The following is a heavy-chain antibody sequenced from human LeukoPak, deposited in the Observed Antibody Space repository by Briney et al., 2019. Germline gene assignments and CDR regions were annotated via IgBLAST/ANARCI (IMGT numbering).Heavy chain of an antibody. CDR3: ARGDSSGYLYYFDY. Sequence: ASVKVSCKASGYTFTGYYVHWVRQAPGQGLEWMGRMNPSSGVTYYAQKFEGRVTMTRNTSINTAYMELSRLRSNDTAVYYCARGDSSGYLYYFDYWGQGTLVTVSS. V-gene: IGHV1-2*06. CDR1: GYTFTGYY. D-gene: IGHD3-22*01. CDR2: MNPSSGVT. J-gene: IGHJ4*02.